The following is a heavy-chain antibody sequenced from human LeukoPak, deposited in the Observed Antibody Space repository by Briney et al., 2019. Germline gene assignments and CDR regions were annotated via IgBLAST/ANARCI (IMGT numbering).Heavy chain of an antibody. Sequence: EASVKVSCKASGFTFTSSAVQCVRQARGQRLEWIGWIVVGSGNTNYAQKFQERVTITRDMSTSTAYMELSSLRSEDTAVYYCAADPYDYGDYVLGYWGQGTLVTVSS. V-gene: IGHV1-58*01. J-gene: IGHJ4*02. CDR1: GFTFTSSA. CDR2: IVVGSGNT. D-gene: IGHD4-17*01. CDR3: AADPYDYGDYVLGY.